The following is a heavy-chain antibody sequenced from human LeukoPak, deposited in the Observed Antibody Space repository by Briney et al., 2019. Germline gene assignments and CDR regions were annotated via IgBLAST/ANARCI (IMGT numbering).Heavy chain of an antibody. J-gene: IGHJ5*02. CDR1: GYTFTSYG. V-gene: IGHV1-18*01. CDR3: ARDLPATRPSPVWFDP. Sequence: ASVTVSCKASGYTFTSYGISWVRQAPGQGLEWMGWISAYNGNTNYAQKLQGRVTMTTDTSTSTAYMELRSLRSDDTAVYYCARDLPATRPSPVWFDPWGQGTLVTVSS. CDR2: ISAYNGNT.